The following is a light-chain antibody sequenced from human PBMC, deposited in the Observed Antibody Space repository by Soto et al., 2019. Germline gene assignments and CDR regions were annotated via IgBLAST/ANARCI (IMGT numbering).Light chain of an antibody. CDR1: QSVSSYY. CDR2: GAS. J-gene: IGKJ2*01. V-gene: IGKV3-20*01. Sequence: EIVLTQSPGTLSLSPGERATLSCRASQSVSSYYLAWYQQKPGQAPRLLIYGASSRATGIPDRFSGSGSGTDFTLTISRLEPADFAVYYWQQYGSSPPYTFGQGTKLEIK. CDR3: QQYGSSPPYT.